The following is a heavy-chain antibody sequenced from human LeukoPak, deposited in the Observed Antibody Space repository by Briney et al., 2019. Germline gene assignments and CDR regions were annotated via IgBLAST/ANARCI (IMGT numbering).Heavy chain of an antibody. J-gene: IGHJ4*02. V-gene: IGHV3-7*01. CDR1: GFTFTSYW. CDR3: ARITRTNYFDY. D-gene: IGHD1-14*01. Sequence: GGALRLSCAGSGFTFTSYWISWVGQAPGKRLERVGNIKQYGSEKSYVDSVKGRFTISRDNAKNSLYLQMNSLRAEDTAVYYCARITRTNYFDYWGQGTLVTVSS. CDR2: IKQYGSEK.